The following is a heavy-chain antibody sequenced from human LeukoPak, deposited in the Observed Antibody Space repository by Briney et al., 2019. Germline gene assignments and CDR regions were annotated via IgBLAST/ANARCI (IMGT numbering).Heavy chain of an antibody. J-gene: IGHJ4*02. CDR3: AKDQYVRLYGEFDF. Sequence: PGGSLRLSCAASGFTFSSYAMSWVRQAPGKGLEWVSGIGGSGGSTNYADSVKGRFTISRDNSKNTLYLQMNSLRAADTAVYYCAKDQYVRLYGEFDFWGQGTLVTVSS. D-gene: IGHD3-10*01. CDR2: IGGSGGST. CDR1: GFTFSSYA. V-gene: IGHV3-23*01.